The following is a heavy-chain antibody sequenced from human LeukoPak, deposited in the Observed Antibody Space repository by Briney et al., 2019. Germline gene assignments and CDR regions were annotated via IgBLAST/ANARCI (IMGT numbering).Heavy chain of an antibody. D-gene: IGHD2-21*01. V-gene: IGHV3-23*01. Sequence: PGESLRLSCAASGFTFSSYAMSWVRQAPGKGLEWVSGISGSGGNTFYADSVKGRFTISRDNSKNTLYLQMNSLRAEDTAVYYCAKENGAAVISHFDYWGQGTLVTVSS. J-gene: IGHJ4*02. CDR3: AKENGAAVISHFDY. CDR1: GFTFSSYA. CDR2: ISGSGGNT.